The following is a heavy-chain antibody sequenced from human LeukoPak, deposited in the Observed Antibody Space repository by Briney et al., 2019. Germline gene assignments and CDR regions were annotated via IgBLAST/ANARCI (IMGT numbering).Heavy chain of an antibody. CDR2: INHSGST. V-gene: IGHV4-34*01. CDR3: ARSTGVVVPAVDV. CDR1: GGSFSGYY. Sequence: SETLSLTCAVYGGSFSGYYWSWIRQPPGKGLEWIGEINHSGSTNYSPSLKSRVTISVDTSKNQLSLKLSSVTAADTAVYYCARSTGVVVPAVDVWGQGTTVTVSS. J-gene: IGHJ6*02. D-gene: IGHD2-2*01.